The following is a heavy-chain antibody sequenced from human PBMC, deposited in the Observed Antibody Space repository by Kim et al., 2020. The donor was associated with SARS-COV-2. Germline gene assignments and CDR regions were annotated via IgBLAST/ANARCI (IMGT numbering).Heavy chain of an antibody. V-gene: IGHV3-7*01. D-gene: IGHD6-19*01. J-gene: IGHJ4*02. CDR2: SEK. Sequence: SEKYYVDSLKGRFTISRDNAKNSVYLQMNSLRAEDTAVYYCARDRGWSGDYWGQGTLVTVSS. CDR3: ARDRGWSGDY.